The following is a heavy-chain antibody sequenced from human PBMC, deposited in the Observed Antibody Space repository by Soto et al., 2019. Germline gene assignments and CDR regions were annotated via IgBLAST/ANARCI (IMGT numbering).Heavy chain of an antibody. D-gene: IGHD4-17*01. CDR3: ARGLYGDPREYFQY. CDR1: GFTFSNFD. V-gene: IGHV3-13*01. Sequence: GGSLRLSCAASGFTFSNFDIHWVRQGTGKGLEWVAGITTAGDTYYVGSVKGRFTISRDNAKNSLYLQMNSLRAEDTAVYYCARGLYGDPREYFQYWGQGTLVTVSS. J-gene: IGHJ1*01. CDR2: ITTAGDT.